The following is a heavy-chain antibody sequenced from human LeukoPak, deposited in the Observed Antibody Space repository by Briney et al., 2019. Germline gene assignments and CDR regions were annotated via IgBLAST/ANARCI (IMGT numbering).Heavy chain of an antibody. CDR1: GYSISSGYY. CDR3: ARSVLY. CDR2: IHHSGTT. Sequence: SETLSLTCTVSGYSISSGYYWGWIRQPPGKGLEWIGSIHHSGTTYYNPSLKGRVSISVDTSKNQFSLKLISVTAADTAVYYCARSVLYWGQGTLVTVSS. J-gene: IGHJ4*02. V-gene: IGHV4-38-2*02.